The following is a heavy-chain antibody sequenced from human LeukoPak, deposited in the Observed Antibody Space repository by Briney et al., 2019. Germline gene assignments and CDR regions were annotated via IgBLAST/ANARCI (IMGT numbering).Heavy chain of an antibody. V-gene: IGHV4-34*01. CDR3: ATEASIFGAEDAFDI. J-gene: IGHJ3*02. D-gene: IGHD3-3*01. Sequence: SETLSLTCAVYGGSFSGYYWSWIRQPPGKGLEWIGEINHSGSTNYNPSLKSRVTISVDTSKNQFSLKLSSVTAADTAVYYCATEASIFGAEDAFDIWGQGTMVTVSS. CDR1: GGSFSGYY. CDR2: INHSGST.